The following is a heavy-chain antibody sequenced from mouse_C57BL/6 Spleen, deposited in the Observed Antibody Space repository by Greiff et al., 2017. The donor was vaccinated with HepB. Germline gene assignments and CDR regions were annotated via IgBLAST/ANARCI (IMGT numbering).Heavy chain of an antibody. D-gene: IGHD3-2*02. J-gene: IGHJ2*01. CDR2: IYPGDGDT. CDR1: GYAFSSSW. Sequence: VKLQESGPELVKPGASVKISCKASGYAFSSSWMNWVKQRPGKGLEWIGRIYPGDGDTNYNGKFKGKATLTADKSSSTAYMQLSSLTSEDSAVYFCARQLRPRDYFDYWGQGTTLTVSS. V-gene: IGHV1-82*01. CDR3: ARQLRPRDYFDY.